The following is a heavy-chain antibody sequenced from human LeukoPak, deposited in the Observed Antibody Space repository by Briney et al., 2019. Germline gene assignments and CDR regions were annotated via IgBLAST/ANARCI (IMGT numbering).Heavy chain of an antibody. CDR3: TRSLDY. J-gene: IGHJ4*02. D-gene: IGHD2-15*01. V-gene: IGHV3-7*02. CDR1: GFSFSDSW. CDR2: IKPDGSEI. Sequence: GRSLRLSCAASGFSFSDSWMDWVRQAPGKGLEWVANIKPDGSEIYYVDAVKGRFTISRDNAKNSLYLQMNSLRAEDTAVYYCTRSLDYWGQGILVTVSS.